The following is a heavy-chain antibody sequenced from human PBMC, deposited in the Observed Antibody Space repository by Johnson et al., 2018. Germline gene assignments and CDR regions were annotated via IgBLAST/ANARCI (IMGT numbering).Heavy chain of an antibody. CDR2: ISGSGGST. D-gene: IGHD2-2*01. Sequence: VQLVQSGGGLVQPGGSLRLACEASGFIFSSYAMSWVRQAPGKGLEWVSVISGSGGSTYYADSVKGRFTLSRDNSKNTLYLQVSSLRAEDTAVYYCAKSPLVCKTASCCRGGFDSWGQGTLVTVSS. V-gene: IGHV3-23*04. J-gene: IGHJ4*02. CDR1: GFIFSSYA. CDR3: AKSPLVCKTASCCRGGFDS.